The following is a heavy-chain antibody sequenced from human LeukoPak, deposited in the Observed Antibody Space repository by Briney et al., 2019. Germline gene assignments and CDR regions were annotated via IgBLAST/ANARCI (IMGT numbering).Heavy chain of an antibody. Sequence: KPSETLSLTCAVSGYSISSGYYWGWIRQPPGKGLEWIGSIYHSGSTYYNPSLKSRVTISVDTSKNQFSLKLSSVTAADTAVYYCARSCSSTSCYLDYWGQGTLVTVSS. V-gene: IGHV4-38-2*01. CDR3: ARSCSSTSCYLDY. CDR1: GYSISSGYY. CDR2: IYHSGST. D-gene: IGHD2-2*01. J-gene: IGHJ4*02.